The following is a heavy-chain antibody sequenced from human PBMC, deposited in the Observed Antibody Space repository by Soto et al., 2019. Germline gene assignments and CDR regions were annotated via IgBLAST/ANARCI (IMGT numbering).Heavy chain of an antibody. D-gene: IGHD5-18*01. CDR2: IYYSGST. CDR3: ASGRGYSYGSFDY. J-gene: IGHJ4*02. Sequence: QVQLQESGPGLVKPSETLSLTCTVSGGSISSYYWSRIRQPPGKGLEWIGYIYYSGSTNYNPSLKSRVTISVDTSKNQFSLKLSSVTAADAAVYYCASGRGYSYGSFDYWGQGTLVTVSS. CDR1: GGSISSYY. V-gene: IGHV4-59*01.